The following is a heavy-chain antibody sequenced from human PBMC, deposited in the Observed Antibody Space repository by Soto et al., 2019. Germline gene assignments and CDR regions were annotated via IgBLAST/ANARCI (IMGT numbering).Heavy chain of an antibody. CDR3: ARAAAVAGSYLDY. Sequence: SETLSLTCTVSGGSVSSGSYYWSWIRQRPGKGLEWIGYIYYSGSTNYNPSLKSRVTISVDTSKNQFSLKLSSVTAADTAVYYCARAAAVAGSYLDYWGQGTLVTVSS. CDR1: GGSVSSGSYY. J-gene: IGHJ4*02. D-gene: IGHD6-19*01. CDR2: IYYSGST. V-gene: IGHV4-61*01.